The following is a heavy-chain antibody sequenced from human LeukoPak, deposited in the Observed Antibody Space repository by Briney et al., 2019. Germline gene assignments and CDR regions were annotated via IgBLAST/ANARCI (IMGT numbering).Heavy chain of an antibody. V-gene: IGHV5-51*01. J-gene: IGHJ4*02. CDR3: AKRINWNVDY. CDR1: GYSFTSHW. Sequence: GESLKISCKGSGYSFTSHWIGWVRQMPGKGLEWMGTIYPGDSDTRYSPSFQGQVTISADKSISTAYLQWNSLKASDTATYYCAKRINWNVDYWGQGTLVTVSS. CDR2: IYPGDSDT. D-gene: IGHD1-1*01.